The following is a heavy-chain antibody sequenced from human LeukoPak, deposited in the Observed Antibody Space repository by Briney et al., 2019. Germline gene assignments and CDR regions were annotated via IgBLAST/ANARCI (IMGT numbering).Heavy chain of an antibody. CDR2: ISAYNGNT. Sequence: ASVKVSCKASGYTFTSYGISWVRQAPRQGLEWMGWISAYNGNTNYAQKFQDRVTMTTDTPTSTAYMELRSLRSDDTAVYYCARDFVDTVMVVDYWGQGTLVTVSS. CDR1: GYTFTSYG. CDR3: ARDFVDTVMVVDY. D-gene: IGHD5-18*01. V-gene: IGHV1-18*01. J-gene: IGHJ4*02.